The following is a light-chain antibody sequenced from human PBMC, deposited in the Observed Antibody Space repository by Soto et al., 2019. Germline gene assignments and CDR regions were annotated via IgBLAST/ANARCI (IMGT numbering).Light chain of an antibody. CDR1: QSVSSY. CDR3: QQRSNWRWT. J-gene: IGKJ1*01. V-gene: IGKV3-11*01. CDR2: DAS. Sequence: ESVLTQSKETLSLSPGERATLSCRASQSVSSYLAWYQQKPGQAPRLLIYDASNRATGIPARFSGSGSGTDFTLTISCLEPEDFAVYSCQQRSNWRWTFGQGTNVDIK.